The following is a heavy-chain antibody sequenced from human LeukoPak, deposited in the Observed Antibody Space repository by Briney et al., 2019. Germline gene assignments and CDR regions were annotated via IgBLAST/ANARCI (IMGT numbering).Heavy chain of an antibody. J-gene: IGHJ3*02. CDR1: GGSISSSSYY. V-gene: IGHV4-39*01. D-gene: IGHD2-15*01. Sequence: LETLSLTCTVSGGSISSSSYYWGWIRQPPGKGLEWIGSIYYSGSTYYNPSLKSRVTISVDTSKNQFSLKLSSVTAADTAVYYCARRAVGGAFDIWGQGTMVTVSS. CDR3: ARRAVGGAFDI. CDR2: IYYSGST.